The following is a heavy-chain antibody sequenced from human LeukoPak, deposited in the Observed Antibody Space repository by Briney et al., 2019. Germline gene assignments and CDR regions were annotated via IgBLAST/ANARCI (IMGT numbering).Heavy chain of an antibody. J-gene: IGHJ4*02. CDR2: IWSDGNNK. V-gene: IGHV3-33*06. D-gene: IGHD1-26*01. CDR1: GFTLSRYG. Sequence: PGRSLRLSCAASGFTLSRYGMHWVRQAPGKGLEWVADIWSDGNNKYYADSVKGRFTISRDNSKNTLYLQMNSLRAEDTAVYYCAKHGPVPGVGYFAFDYWGQETLVAVSS. CDR3: AKHGPVPGVGYFAFDY.